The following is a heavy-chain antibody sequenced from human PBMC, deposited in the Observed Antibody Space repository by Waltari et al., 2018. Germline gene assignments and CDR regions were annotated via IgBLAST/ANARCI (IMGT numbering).Heavy chain of an antibody. J-gene: IGHJ5*02. D-gene: IGHD3-16*01. CDR2: IIPRFGTAP. Sequence: QVQLVQSGAEVKKPGSSVKVSCKASGGTFGSYGINWVRQAPGEGLEWMGGIIPRFGTAPNYAQKFQGRLTVTADESTATVYMDLSGLRSDDTAVYYCARRQLGGPFDPWGQGTLVSVSS. CDR3: ARRQLGGPFDP. V-gene: IGHV1-69*12. CDR1: GGTFGSYG.